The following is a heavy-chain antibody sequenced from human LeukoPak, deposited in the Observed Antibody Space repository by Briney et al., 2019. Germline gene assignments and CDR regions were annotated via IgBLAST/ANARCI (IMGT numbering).Heavy chain of an antibody. D-gene: IGHD2-15*01. Sequence: PSQTLSLTCTVSGGSISSGSYYWTWIRQPARKGLEWIGRIYTSGSTIYNPSPKSRVTISVDTSKNQFSLKLSSVTAADTAVYYCARESECSGGRCLDAFAIWGQGTMVTVSS. V-gene: IGHV4-61*02. CDR3: ARESECSGGRCLDAFAI. CDR2: IYTSGST. CDR1: GGSISSGSYY. J-gene: IGHJ3*02.